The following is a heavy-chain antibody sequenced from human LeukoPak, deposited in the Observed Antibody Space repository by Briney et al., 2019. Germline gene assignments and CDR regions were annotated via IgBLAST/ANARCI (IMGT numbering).Heavy chain of an antibody. Sequence: PGGSLRLSCAASGFTFSSYEMNWVRQAPGKGLEWVSYISSSGSTIYYADSVKGRFTISRDSAKNSLYLQMNSLRAEDTAVYYCASVGGSSSWSADYWGQGTLVTVSS. D-gene: IGHD6-13*01. J-gene: IGHJ4*02. CDR1: GFTFSSYE. CDR3: ASVGGSSSWSADY. V-gene: IGHV3-48*03. CDR2: ISSSGSTI.